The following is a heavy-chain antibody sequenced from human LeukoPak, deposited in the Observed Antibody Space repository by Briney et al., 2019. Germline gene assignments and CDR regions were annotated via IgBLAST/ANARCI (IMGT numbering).Heavy chain of an antibody. D-gene: IGHD3-22*01. J-gene: IGHJ4*02. CDR3: NTVSLSGTYYRIFDY. V-gene: IGHV3-15*01. Sequence: SPGGSLRLSCAPSGLTFRNAWMSWVRQAPGRGLEWVGCIKSKTDGGSTEYAAPVKGRFTISRDNSTDTLYLQMNSLKPEDTAVYYCNTVSLSGTYYRIFDYWGQGTLVTVSS. CDR1: GLTFRNAW. CDR2: IKSKTDGGST.